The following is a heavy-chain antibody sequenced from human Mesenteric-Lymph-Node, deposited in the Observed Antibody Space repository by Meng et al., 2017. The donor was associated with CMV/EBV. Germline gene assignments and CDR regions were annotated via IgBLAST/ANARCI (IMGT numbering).Heavy chain of an antibody. Sequence: SETLSLTCTVSGGSISSSSYYWGWIRQPPGKGLEWIGSIYYSGSTNYNPSLKSRVTISVDTSKNQFSLKLGSVTAADTAVYYCARNGWDSSSGGFDYWGQGTLVTVSS. V-gene: IGHV4-39*07. CDR3: ARNGWDSSSGGFDY. J-gene: IGHJ4*02. CDR1: GGSISSSSYY. D-gene: IGHD6-6*01. CDR2: IYYSGST.